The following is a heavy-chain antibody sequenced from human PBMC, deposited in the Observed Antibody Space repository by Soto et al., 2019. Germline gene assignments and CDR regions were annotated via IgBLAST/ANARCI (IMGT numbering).Heavy chain of an antibody. V-gene: IGHV3-15*07. Sequence: GGSLRLSCAASGFTFSNAWMNWVRQAPGKGLEWVGRIRSKTDGGTTDYAAPVKGRFTISRDDSKNTLYLQMNSLKTEDTAVYYCTTAIDEYSSSEDGMDVWGQGTTVTVSS. CDR3: TTAIDEYSSSEDGMDV. CDR2: IRSKTDGGTT. J-gene: IGHJ6*02. CDR1: GFTFSNAW. D-gene: IGHD6-6*01.